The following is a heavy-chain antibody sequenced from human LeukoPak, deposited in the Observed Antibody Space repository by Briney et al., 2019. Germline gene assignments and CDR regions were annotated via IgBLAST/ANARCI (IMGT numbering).Heavy chain of an antibody. Sequence: GGSLRLSCVASGFTFNNAWMSWVRQAPGKGLEWVGRVKSQTSGGTTDYAAPVKGGFTISRDDSKNTLYLQMNNLKTEDTAVYYCTTDRRFGEFYFDYWGQGTLVTVSS. CDR1: GFTFNNAW. V-gene: IGHV3-15*01. CDR2: VKSQTSGGTT. D-gene: IGHD3-10*01. CDR3: TTDRRFGEFYFDY. J-gene: IGHJ4*02.